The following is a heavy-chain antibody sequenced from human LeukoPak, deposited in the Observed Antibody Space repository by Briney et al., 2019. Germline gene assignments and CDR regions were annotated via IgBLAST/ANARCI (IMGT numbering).Heavy chain of an antibody. D-gene: IGHD2-2*01. CDR1: GFTFSSYA. J-gene: IGHJ3*02. V-gene: IGHV3-30-3*01. CDR2: ISYDGSNK. CDR3: ARSTSVGAFDI. Sequence: SLRLSCAASGFTFSSYAMHWVRQAPGKGLEWVAVISYDGSNKYYADSVKGRFTISRDNSKNTLYLQMNSLRAEDTAVYYCARSTSVGAFDIWGQGTTVSVSS.